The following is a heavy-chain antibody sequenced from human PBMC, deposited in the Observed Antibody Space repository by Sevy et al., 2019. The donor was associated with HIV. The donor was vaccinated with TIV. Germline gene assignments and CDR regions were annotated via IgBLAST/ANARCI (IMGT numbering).Heavy chain of an antibody. Sequence: ASVKVSCKASGYTFTSYGISWVRQAPGQGLEWMGWISAYNGNTNYAQKLQGRVTMTTDTSTSTAYMELRSLRSDDTAVYYCARDLLRSTGYYYYGMDVRGQGTTVTVSS. CDR3: ARDLLRSTGYYYYGMDV. D-gene: IGHD2-21*01. J-gene: IGHJ6*02. CDR2: ISAYNGNT. V-gene: IGHV1-18*01. CDR1: GYTFTSYG.